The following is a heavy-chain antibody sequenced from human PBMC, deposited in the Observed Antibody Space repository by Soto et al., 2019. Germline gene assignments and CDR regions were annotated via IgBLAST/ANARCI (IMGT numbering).Heavy chain of an antibody. CDR2: IPYDGDKQ. V-gene: IGHV3-30*18. Sequence: QVQLVESGGGVVQPGRSLRLSCAASGFSFNSSGMHWVRQAPGKGLQWVAAIPYDGDKQFYADSVKGRFTISRDNSRNILYLQMNSLRREDTAVYYCANAIKSGPNYYHYGMDVWGQGTTVTVSS. J-gene: IGHJ6*02. CDR1: GFSFNSSG. CDR3: ANAIKSGPNYYHYGMDV.